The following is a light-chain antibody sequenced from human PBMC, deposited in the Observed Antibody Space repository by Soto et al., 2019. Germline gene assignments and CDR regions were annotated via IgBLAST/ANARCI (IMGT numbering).Light chain of an antibody. CDR2: DAS. CDR3: QQYNSDSRT. CDR1: QSISTW. Sequence: DIQMTQSPSTLSASVGDRVTITCRASQSISTWLAWYQQKPGNAPKLLIFDASNLESGVPSRFSGSGSGPEFTLTIDSLHSDDVATYYCQQYNSDSRTFGQGTEWDIK. V-gene: IGKV1-5*01. J-gene: IGKJ1*01.